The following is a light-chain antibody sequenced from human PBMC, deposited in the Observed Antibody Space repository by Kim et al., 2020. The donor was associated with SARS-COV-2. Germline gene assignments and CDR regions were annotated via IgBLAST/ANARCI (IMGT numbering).Light chain of an antibody. Sequence: EIVMTQSPATLSVSPGERATLSCRASQSVASNLAWYQHKPGQAPRLLIYGASTRATGIPARFSGSGSGTEFTLTISSLQSEDFAVYYCQQYSHWPRTFGQGTKVDIK. J-gene: IGKJ1*01. CDR3: QQYSHWPRT. CDR1: QSVASN. CDR2: GAS. V-gene: IGKV3-15*01.